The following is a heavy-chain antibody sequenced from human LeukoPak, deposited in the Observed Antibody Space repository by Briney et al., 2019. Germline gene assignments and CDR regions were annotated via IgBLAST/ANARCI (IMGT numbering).Heavy chain of an antibody. CDR1: GFTFSNYG. CDR2: TSYDGSIE. CDR3: AKRGGYCGDDRYNWWFDL. V-gene: IGHV3-30*18. Sequence: GRSLRLSCAASGFTFSNYGMHWVRQAPGKGLEWVAVTSYDGSIEYYADSVKGRFTISRDNSKNTLFLQMNSLRAEDTALYYCAKRGGYCGDDRYNWWFDLWGRGTLVTVSS. D-gene: IGHD2-21*02. J-gene: IGHJ2*01.